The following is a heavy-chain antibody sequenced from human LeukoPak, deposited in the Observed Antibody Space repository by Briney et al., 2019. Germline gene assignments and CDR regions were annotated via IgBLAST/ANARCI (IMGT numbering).Heavy chain of an antibody. Sequence: SETLSLTCAVSGGSISSGGYSWSWIRQPPGKGLEWIGYIYHSGSTYYNPSLKSRVTISVDRSKNQFSLKLSSVTAADTAVYYCARAVGSNGPYNWFDPWGQGTLVTVSS. J-gene: IGHJ5*02. CDR1: GGSISSGGYS. V-gene: IGHV4-30-2*01. CDR2: IYHSGST. D-gene: IGHD2-8*01. CDR3: ARAVGSNGPYNWFDP.